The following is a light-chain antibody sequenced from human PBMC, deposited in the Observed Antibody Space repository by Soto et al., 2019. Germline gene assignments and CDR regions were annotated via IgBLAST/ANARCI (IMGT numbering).Light chain of an antibody. J-gene: IGKJ1*01. CDR3: QQSYSTPPWT. Sequence: DIQMTRSPSSLSASVGDRVTITCRASQSISSYLNWYQQKPGKAPKLLIYAASSLQSGVPSRFSGSGSGTDFTLTISSLQPEDFATYYCQQSYSTPPWTFGQGTQVDIK. CDR2: AAS. V-gene: IGKV1-39*01. CDR1: QSISSY.